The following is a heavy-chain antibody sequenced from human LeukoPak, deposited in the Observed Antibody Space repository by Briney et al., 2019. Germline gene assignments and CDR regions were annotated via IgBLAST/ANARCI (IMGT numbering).Heavy chain of an antibody. J-gene: IGHJ6*03. D-gene: IGHD6-6*01. V-gene: IGHV5-51*01. CDR1: GYSFTNYW. CDR3: ARRSSSPNYYYYMDV. Sequence: GESLKISCKGSGYSFTNYWIGWVRQMPGKGLEWMGIIYPGDSDTRYSPSFQGQVTISADKSISTAYLQWSSLKASDTAMYYCARRSSSPNYYYYMDVWGKGTTVTVSS. CDR2: IYPGDSDT.